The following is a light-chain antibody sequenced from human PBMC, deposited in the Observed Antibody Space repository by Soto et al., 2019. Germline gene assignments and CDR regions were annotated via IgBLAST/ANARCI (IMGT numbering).Light chain of an antibody. J-gene: IGKJ1*01. Sequence: EIVLTQSPATLSLSPGERATLSCRASQSVTTYLAWYHQHLAQAPRLLIYEASNRATGIQARFSGSGSGTDFTLTISSLEPEDFAVYYCQQRSNWPPWTFGQGNKVEIK. V-gene: IGKV3-11*01. CDR1: QSVTTY. CDR3: QQRSNWPPWT. CDR2: EAS.